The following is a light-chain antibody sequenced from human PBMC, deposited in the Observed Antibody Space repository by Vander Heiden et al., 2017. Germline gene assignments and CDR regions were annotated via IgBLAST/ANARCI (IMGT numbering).Light chain of an antibody. CDR1: SGSIASTY. CDR3: QSYDSSNVV. V-gene: IGLV6-57*01. J-gene: IGLJ2*01. CDR2: EDN. Sequence: NFMLPQPHSVSESPGKTVTTSCTRSSGSIASTYVQWYQQRPGSSPTTVIYEDNQRPSGVPDRFSGSIDSSSNSASLTISGLKTEDEADYYCQSYDSSNVVFGGGTKLTAL.